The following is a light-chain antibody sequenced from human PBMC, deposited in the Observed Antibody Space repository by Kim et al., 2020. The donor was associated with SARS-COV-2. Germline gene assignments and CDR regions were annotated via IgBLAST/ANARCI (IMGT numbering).Light chain of an antibody. J-gene: IGKJ5*01. CDR1: QSVGKT. CDR2: NAS. V-gene: IGKV6-21*01. CDR3: HQSRSLHT. Sequence: EVVLTQSPDFQSVTPMEKVTITCRASQSVGKTLHWYQQKSGQSPKLLIKNASQSVSGVPSRFTGSESGTDFTLTINSLEAEDAATYYCHQSRSLHTFGQGTRREIK.